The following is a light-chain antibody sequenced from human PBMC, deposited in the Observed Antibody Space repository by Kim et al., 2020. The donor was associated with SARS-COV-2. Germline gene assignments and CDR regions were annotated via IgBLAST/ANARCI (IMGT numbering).Light chain of an antibody. V-gene: IGLV2-14*03. Sequence: GPSITIACSGTISDVGVYNYVSWFQQLPGRAPKLIIYGVTLRPSGISNRFSGSKSGNTASLTISGLQAEDEADYYCSSYTSSATFVFGGATQLTVL. CDR3: SSYTSSATFV. CDR1: ISDVGVYNY. CDR2: GVT. J-gene: IGLJ2*01.